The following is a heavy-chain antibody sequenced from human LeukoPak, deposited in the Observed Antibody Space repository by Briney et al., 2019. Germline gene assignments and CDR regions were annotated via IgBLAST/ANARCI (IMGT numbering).Heavy chain of an antibody. V-gene: IGHV1-2*02. J-gene: IGHJ4*02. Sequence: ASVKVSCKASGYTFTAYYVHWVGQAPGQGPEWMGWIHPNSGGTKCAQSFQGRVTMTRGTSITTAYMELSSLRSDDTAVYYCARGDIYWDYWGQGTQVTVSS. CDR3: ARGDIYWDY. CDR1: GYTFTAYY. CDR2: IHPNSGGT. D-gene: IGHD2-15*01.